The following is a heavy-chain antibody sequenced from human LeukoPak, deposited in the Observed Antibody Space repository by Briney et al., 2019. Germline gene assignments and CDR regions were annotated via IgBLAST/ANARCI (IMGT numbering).Heavy chain of an antibody. D-gene: IGHD2-15*01. V-gene: IGHV4-4*07. CDR2: IYSSAST. Sequence: KPSETLSLTCTVSGGSISNYYWSWIRQPAGKGLEWIGRIYSSASTDYNPSLKSRVTMSVDTSKNQFSVKVNSVTAADTAVYYCARGLAVAADRALDYWGQGTLVTVSS. J-gene: IGHJ4*02. CDR3: ARGLAVAADRALDY. CDR1: GGSISNYY.